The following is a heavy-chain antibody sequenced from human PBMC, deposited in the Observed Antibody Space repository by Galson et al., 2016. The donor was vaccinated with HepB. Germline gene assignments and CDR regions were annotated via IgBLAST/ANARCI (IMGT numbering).Heavy chain of an antibody. Sequence: SLRLSCAASGFRFEEHAMHWVRQTPGKGLEWVSGISWNSGNIVYADSVKGRFTISRDNAKNSLELQISSLRPEDTAFYYCAKRSYLDWHVDVWGRGTLVTVSS. D-gene: IGHD3-10*01. CDR3: AKRSYLDWHVDV. J-gene: IGHJ2*01. CDR2: ISWNSGNI. CDR1: GFRFEEHA. V-gene: IGHV3-9*01.